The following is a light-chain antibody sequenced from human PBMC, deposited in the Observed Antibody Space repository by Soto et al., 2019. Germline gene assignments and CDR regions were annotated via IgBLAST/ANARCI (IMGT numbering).Light chain of an antibody. V-gene: IGKV2-28*01. J-gene: IGKJ1*01. Sequence: DIVMTQSPLSLPVTPGEPASISCRSSQSLLHSNGYNYVDWYLQKPGQSPQLLIYLGSNRASGVPDRFSGSVSGTDFTLKISRVEAEDVGVYYCMQALQTPWTFGQGTKVEIK. CDR2: LGS. CDR3: MQALQTPWT. CDR1: QSLLHSNGYNY.